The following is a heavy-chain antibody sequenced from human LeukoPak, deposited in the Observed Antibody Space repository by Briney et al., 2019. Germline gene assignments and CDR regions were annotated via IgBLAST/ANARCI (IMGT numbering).Heavy chain of an antibody. Sequence: PSETLSLTCAVYGGSFSGYYWSWIRQPPGKGLEWIGEINHSGSTNYNPSLKSRVTISVDTSENQFSLKLSSVTAADTAVYYCARARYYYDSSGYSPFDYWGQGTLVTVSS. CDR2: INHSGST. D-gene: IGHD3-22*01. CDR3: ARARYYYDSSGYSPFDY. J-gene: IGHJ4*02. V-gene: IGHV4-34*01. CDR1: GGSFSGYY.